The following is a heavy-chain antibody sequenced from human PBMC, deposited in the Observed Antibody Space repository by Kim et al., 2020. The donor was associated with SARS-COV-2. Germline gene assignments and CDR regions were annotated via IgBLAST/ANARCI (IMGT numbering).Heavy chain of an antibody. CDR3: AKDADYYDSSGGFDY. D-gene: IGHD3-22*01. Sequence: DSVKGRFTISRDNSKNTLYLQMNSLRAEDTAVYYCAKDADYYDSSGGFDYWGQGTLVTVSS. V-gene: IGHV3-30*02. J-gene: IGHJ4*02.